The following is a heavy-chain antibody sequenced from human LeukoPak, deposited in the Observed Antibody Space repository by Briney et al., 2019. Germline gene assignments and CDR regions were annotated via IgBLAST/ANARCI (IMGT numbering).Heavy chain of an antibody. CDR1: GGTFSSYA. CDR2: IIPIFGTA. D-gene: IGHD5-12*01. V-gene: IGHV1-69*13. Sequence: ASVKVSCKASGGTFSSYAISWVRQAPGQGLEWMGGIIPIFGTANYAQKFQGRVTITADESTSTAYMELSSLRSEDTAVYYCARVRRPYELRDAFDIWGQGTMVTVSS. CDR3: ARVRRPYELRDAFDI. J-gene: IGHJ3*02.